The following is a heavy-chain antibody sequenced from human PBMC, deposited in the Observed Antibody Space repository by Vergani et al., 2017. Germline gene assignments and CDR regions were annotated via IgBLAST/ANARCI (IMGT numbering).Heavy chain of an antibody. CDR1: GYTFTGYY. J-gene: IGHJ4*02. D-gene: IGHD2-15*01. V-gene: IGHV1-2*02. Sequence: QVQLVQSGAEVKKPGASVKVSCKASGYTFTGYYMHWVRQAPGQGLERMGWINPNSGDTNYAQKFQGRVTMPRDTSISTAYMELSRLRSDDTAVYYCARSLGCSGGSCYNYDYWGQGTLVTVSS. CDR2: INPNSGDT. CDR3: ARSLGCSGGSCYNYDY.